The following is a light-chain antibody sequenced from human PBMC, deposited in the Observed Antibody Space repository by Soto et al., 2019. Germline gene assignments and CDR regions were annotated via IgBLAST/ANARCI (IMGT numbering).Light chain of an antibody. Sequence: EIVLPHSPATLSVSPGARVTLSCMASQSVDINLAWYQQKPGQAPRLLIYGASTRATDMSGTFSGRGSGTEFTLTISNVRPEDFAVYYCQQYRSWPRTFGQGTKVDIK. J-gene: IGKJ1*01. CDR3: QQYRSWPRT. V-gene: IGKV3-15*01. CDR1: QSVDIN. CDR2: GAS.